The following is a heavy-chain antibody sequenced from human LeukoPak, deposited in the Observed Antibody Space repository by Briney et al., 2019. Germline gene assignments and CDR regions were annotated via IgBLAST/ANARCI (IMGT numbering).Heavy chain of an antibody. Sequence: GGSLRLSCVASGFSLSGYWMYWVRQAPGKGLMYISRNNGDGSTTNYADVVKGRFTMSRDNVKNTLYLQMNSLRVKDTAVYYCARDPRNVGLAPWGQGTLVTVSS. CDR2: NNGDGSTT. D-gene: IGHD2-15*01. V-gene: IGHV3-74*01. CDR1: GFSLSGYW. CDR3: ARDPRNVGLAP. J-gene: IGHJ5*02.